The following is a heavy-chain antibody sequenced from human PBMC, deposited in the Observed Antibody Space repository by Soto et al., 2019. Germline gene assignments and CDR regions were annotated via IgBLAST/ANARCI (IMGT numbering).Heavy chain of an antibody. CDR3: VRVANGSLFDY. Sequence: PSETLSLTCTVSGGYITKSYCTWIRQPPGKGLEWIGYIHYTGTTNYNPSLRGRVTMSVDTSKNQFSLNLISVTAADTAVYYCVRVANGSLFDYWGPGNMVTVSS. J-gene: IGHJ4*02. D-gene: IGHD2-21*01. CDR1: GGYITKSY. V-gene: IGHV4-59*01. CDR2: IHYTGTT.